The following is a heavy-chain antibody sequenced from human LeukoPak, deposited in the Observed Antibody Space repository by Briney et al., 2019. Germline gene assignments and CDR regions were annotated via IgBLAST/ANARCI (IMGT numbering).Heavy chain of an antibody. Sequence: PGGSLRLSCAASGFTFSSYAMSWVRQAPGKGLEWVSAISGSGGSTYCADSVEGRFPLSRANSPNTLYLQMNRLSAEDTAVYYCAKAGGDIVVVVAAITYYGMDVWGQGTTVTVSS. CDR3: AKAGGDIVVVVAAITYYGMDV. D-gene: IGHD2-15*01. CDR1: GFTFSSYA. J-gene: IGHJ6*02. CDR2: ISGSGGST. V-gene: IGHV3-23*01.